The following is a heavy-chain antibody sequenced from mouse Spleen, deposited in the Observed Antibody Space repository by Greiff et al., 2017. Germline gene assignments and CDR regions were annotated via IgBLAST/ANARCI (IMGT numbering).Heavy chain of an antibody. V-gene: IGHV1-69*01. D-gene: IGHD1-2*01. J-gene: IGHJ4*01. CDR3: AIFITTATYAMDY. CDR2: IDPSDSYT. CDR1: GYTFTSYW. Sequence: QVQLQQPGAELVMPGASVKMSCKASGYTFTSYWMHWVKQRPGQGLEWIGEIDPSDSYTNYNQKFKGKAKLTVDKSSSTAYMQLSSLTSDDSSVYYCAIFITTATYAMDYWGQGTSVTVSS.